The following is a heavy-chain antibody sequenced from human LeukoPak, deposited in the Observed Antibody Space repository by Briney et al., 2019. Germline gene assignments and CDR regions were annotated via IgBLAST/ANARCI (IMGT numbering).Heavy chain of an antibody. CDR3: ARDSSSSEYYYYMDV. CDR2: INHSGST. D-gene: IGHD6-6*01. CDR1: GGSFSGYY. V-gene: IGHV4-34*01. J-gene: IGHJ6*03. Sequence: SETLSLTCAVYGGSFSGYYWSWIRQPPGKGLEWIGEINHSGSTNYNPSLKSRVTISVDTSKNQFSLKLSSVTAADTAVYYCARDSSSSEYYYYMDVWGKGTTVTVSS.